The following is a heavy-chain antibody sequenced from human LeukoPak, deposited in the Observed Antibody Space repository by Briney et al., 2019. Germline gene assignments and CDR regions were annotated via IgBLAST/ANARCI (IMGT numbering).Heavy chain of an antibody. D-gene: IGHD3-3*01. CDR2: ISSSSRTI. CDR3: ARSTLIPTTYYDFWSGYYFSYYFDY. Sequence: PGGSLRLSCAASGFTFCSYSMTWVRQAPGRGVEWVSYISSSSRTIYSADSVKGRFTISRDTAKNSLYLQMNSLRDEDTAVYYCARSTLIPTTYYDFWSGYYFSYYFDYWGQGTLVTVSS. V-gene: IGHV3-48*02. CDR1: GFTFCSYS. J-gene: IGHJ4*02.